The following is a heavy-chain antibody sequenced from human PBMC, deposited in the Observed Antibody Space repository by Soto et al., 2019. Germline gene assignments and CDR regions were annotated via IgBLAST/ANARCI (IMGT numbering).Heavy chain of an antibody. CDR1: GFTFSSYG. J-gene: IGHJ4*02. Sequence: QVQLVESGGGVVQPGRSLRLSCAASGFTFSSYGMHWVRQAPGKGLEWVAVISYDGSNKYYADSVKGRFTISRDNSKNTLYLQMTSLRAEDTAVYYCAKDWGDYRDYWGQGTLVTVSS. D-gene: IGHD3-16*01. V-gene: IGHV3-30*18. CDR3: AKDWGDYRDY. CDR2: ISYDGSNK.